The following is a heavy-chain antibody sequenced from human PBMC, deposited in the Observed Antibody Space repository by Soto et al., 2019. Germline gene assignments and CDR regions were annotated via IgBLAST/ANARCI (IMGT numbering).Heavy chain of an antibody. J-gene: IGHJ6*02. D-gene: IGHD2-15*01. CDR3: ARPNSDTRANRTCSGGSCYFHGDYYYYGMDV. Sequence: GASVKVSCKASGYTFTSYGISWVRQAPGQGLEWMGWISAYNGNTNYAQKLQGRVTMATDTSTSTAYMELRSLRSDDTAVYYCARPNSDTRANRTCSGGSCYFHGDYYYYGMDVWGQGTTVTVSS. CDR1: GYTFTSYG. V-gene: IGHV1-18*01. CDR2: ISAYNGNT.